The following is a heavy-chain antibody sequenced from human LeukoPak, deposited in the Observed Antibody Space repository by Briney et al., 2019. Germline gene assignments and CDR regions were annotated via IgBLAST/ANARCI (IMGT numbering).Heavy chain of an antibody. V-gene: IGHV3-23*01. CDR1: GFTFSSYG. CDR2: ITANGGTT. Sequence: PGGSLRLSCAASGFTFSSYGMNWVRQAPGKGLEWVSGITANGGTTYYADSVKGRFTISRDNSKNTVYLQMNSLRAEDTAVYYCARDIDNGDYVVYWGQGTLVTVSS. J-gene: IGHJ4*02. CDR3: ARDIDNGDYVVY. D-gene: IGHD4-17*01.